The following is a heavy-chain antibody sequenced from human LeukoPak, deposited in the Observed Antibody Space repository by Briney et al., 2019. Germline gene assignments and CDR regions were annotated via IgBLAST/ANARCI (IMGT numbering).Heavy chain of an antibody. J-gene: IGHJ4*02. CDR3: ARDRVTGTPTGADY. Sequence: ASVKVSCKASGGTFSSYAISWVRQAPGQGLEWMGRIIPILGIANYAQKFQGRVTITSDKSTGTAYMELSSLRSEDTAVYYCARDRVTGTPTGADYWGRGTLVTVSS. CDR2: IIPILGIA. CDR1: GGTFSSYA. V-gene: IGHV1-69*04. D-gene: IGHD1-7*01.